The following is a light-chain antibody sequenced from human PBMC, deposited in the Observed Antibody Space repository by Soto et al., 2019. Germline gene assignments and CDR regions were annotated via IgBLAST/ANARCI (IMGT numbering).Light chain of an antibody. V-gene: IGKV3-20*01. J-gene: IGKJ1*01. CDR3: QQYGSSYPWT. CDR1: QSVSSNY. CDR2: GAS. Sequence: VLARAPSTVSLCPGVSASLAWSANQSVSSNYLACYQQKPGQATRLLIYGASSRVTGIPDRFSASGSGTNFTLTIRSLEPQDFAAYYCQQYGSSYPWTFGQGTKVDIK.